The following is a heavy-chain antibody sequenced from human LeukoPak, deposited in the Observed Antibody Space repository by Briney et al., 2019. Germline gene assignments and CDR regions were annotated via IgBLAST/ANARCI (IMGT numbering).Heavy chain of an antibody. CDR3: ARERTYYYDSSADY. J-gene: IGHJ4*02. Sequence: GGSLRLSCAASGFTFSSYWMSWVRQAPGKGLEWVANIKQDGSEKYYVDSVKGRFTISRDNAKNSLYLQMNSLRAEDTAVYYCARERTYYYDSSADYWGQGTLVTVSS. CDR1: GFTFSSYW. D-gene: IGHD3-22*01. V-gene: IGHV3-7*01. CDR2: IKQDGSEK.